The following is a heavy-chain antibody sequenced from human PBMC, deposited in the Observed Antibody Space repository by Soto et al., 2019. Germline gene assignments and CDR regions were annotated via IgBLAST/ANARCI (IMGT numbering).Heavy chain of an antibody. CDR1: GFTLSDYS. J-gene: IGHJ3*02. D-gene: IGHD1-1*01. Sequence: GGSLRLSCAASGFTLSDYSMHWVRQAAGKGLEYVSAISYKGDTTYYANSVKGRFTISRDNSKNTLYLQMGSLRAEDMAVYYCARVSGLGQDAFDIWGQGTMVTVSS. CDR3: ARVSGLGQDAFDI. V-gene: IGHV3-64*01. CDR2: ISYKGDTT.